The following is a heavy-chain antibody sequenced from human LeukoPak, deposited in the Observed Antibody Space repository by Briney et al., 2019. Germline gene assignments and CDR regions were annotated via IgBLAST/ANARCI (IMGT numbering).Heavy chain of an antibody. CDR3: AKGLQQLVPFWFDP. V-gene: IGHV3-74*01. Sequence: GGSLRLSCAASGFTLSDYWMHWVRQAPGKGLVWVSRINSDGSRIIYADSVKGRFTISRDNSKNTLYLQMNSLRAEDTAVYYCAKGLQQLVPFWFDPWGQGTLVTVSS. CDR2: INSDGSRI. J-gene: IGHJ5*02. CDR1: GFTLSDYW. D-gene: IGHD6-13*01.